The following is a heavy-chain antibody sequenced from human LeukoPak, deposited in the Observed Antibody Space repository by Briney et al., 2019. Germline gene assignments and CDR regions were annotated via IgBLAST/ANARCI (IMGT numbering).Heavy chain of an antibody. Sequence: PGGSLRLSCTASGFTFGDYAMSWFRQAPGKGLEWVSAISGSGRSTFYADSVKGRFTISRDNSKNTLYLQMNSLRAEDTAVYYCAKDTVTTGTDHWGQGALVTVSS. J-gene: IGHJ4*02. CDR1: GFTFGDYA. CDR3: AKDTVTTGTDH. D-gene: IGHD4-17*01. CDR2: ISGSGRST. V-gene: IGHV3-23*01.